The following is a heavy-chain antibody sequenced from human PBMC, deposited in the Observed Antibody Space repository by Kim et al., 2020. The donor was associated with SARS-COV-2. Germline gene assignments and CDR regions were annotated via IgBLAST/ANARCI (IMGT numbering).Heavy chain of an antibody. J-gene: IGHJ4*02. Sequence: ASVKVSCKASGYTFIYFYIHWVRQAPGQGLEWMGWLNPNSGATNFAQNFQDRAALTRDRSITTAYMELTGLTYGDTAIYYCARGLAEGPTLTADSWGPGT. CDR2: LNPNSGAT. V-gene: IGHV1-2*02. CDR1: GYTFIYFY. CDR3: ARGLAEGPTLTADS. D-gene: IGHD3-9*01.